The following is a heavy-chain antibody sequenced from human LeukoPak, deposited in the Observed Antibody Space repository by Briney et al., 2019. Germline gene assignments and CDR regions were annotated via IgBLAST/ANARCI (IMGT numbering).Heavy chain of an antibody. D-gene: IGHD1-7*01. V-gene: IGHV3-30*18. J-gene: IGHJ4*02. CDR2: ISYEGSNK. CDR1: GFTFSNYA. CDR3: AKDYGMGTYFGN. Sequence: GRSLRLSCEASGFTFSNYAMHWVRRAPGKGLEWVAFISYEGSNKYYTDSVKGRFTVSRDNSKNTLYLQMNTLRAEDTAVYRCAKDYGMGTYFGNWGQGALVAVSS.